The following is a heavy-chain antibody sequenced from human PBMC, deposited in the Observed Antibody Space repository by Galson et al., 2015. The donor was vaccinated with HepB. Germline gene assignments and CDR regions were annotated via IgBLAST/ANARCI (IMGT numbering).Heavy chain of an antibody. D-gene: IGHD3-16*01. CDR3: ATSPGGAPAFHFQH. V-gene: IGHV1-24*01. CDR2: FDPEDGET. CDR1: GYTLTELS. Sequence: SVKVSCKVSGYTLTELSMHWARQAPGKGLEWMGGFDPEDGETIYAQKFQGRVTMTEDTSTDTAYMELSSLRSEDTAVYYCATSPGGAPAFHFQHWGQGTLVTVSS. J-gene: IGHJ1*01.